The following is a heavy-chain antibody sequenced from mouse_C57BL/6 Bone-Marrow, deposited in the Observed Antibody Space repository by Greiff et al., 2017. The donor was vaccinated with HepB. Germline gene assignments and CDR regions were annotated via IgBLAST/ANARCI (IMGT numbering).Heavy chain of an antibody. D-gene: IGHD3-2*02. CDR3: ARSGQLRLRNHYYAMDY. V-gene: IGHV1-69*01. CDR2: IDPSDSYT. CDR1: GYTFTSYW. Sequence: QVHVKQPGAELVMPGASVKLSCKASGYTFTSYWMHWVKQRPGQGLEWIGEIDPSDSYTNYNQKSKGKSTLTVDKSSSTAYMQLSSLTSEDSAVYYCARSGQLRLRNHYYAMDYWGQGTSVTVSS. J-gene: IGHJ4*01.